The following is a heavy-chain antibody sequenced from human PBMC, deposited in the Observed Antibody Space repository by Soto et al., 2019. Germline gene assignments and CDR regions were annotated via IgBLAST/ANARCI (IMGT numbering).Heavy chain of an antibody. CDR2: VYYNGNT. J-gene: IGHJ4*02. V-gene: IGHV4-59*01. CDR3: ARDVRKVFDY. Sequence: QVRLQESGPRLVKPSETLSLTCTVSGGSIRNYYWSWIRQPPGKRLEWIAYVYYNGNTYYNPSLESRATISVDTSNNQFSLRLTSLTAADTAVYYGARDVRKVFDYWGQGALVTVSS. CDR1: GGSIRNYY.